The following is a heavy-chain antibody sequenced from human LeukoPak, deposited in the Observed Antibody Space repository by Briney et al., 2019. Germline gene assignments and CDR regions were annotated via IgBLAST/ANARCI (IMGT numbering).Heavy chain of an antibody. Sequence: ASVKVSCKASGGTFSSYAISWVRQAPGQGLEWMGGIIPIFGTANYAQKFQGRVTITADESTSTAYMELSSLRSEDTAVYYCARAHERYGSGSYSLRYWGQGTLVTVSS. CDR2: IIPIFGTA. D-gene: IGHD3-10*01. J-gene: IGHJ4*02. CDR1: GGTFSSYA. V-gene: IGHV1-69*13. CDR3: ARAHERYGSGSYSLRY.